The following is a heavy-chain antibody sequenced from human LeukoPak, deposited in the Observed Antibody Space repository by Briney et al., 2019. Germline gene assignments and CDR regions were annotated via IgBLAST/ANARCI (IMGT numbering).Heavy chain of an antibody. CDR2: IKSDGST. J-gene: IGHJ1*01. V-gene: IGHV3-74*01. D-gene: IGHD3-22*01. CDR1: GFTFSSYW. Sequence: PGGSLRLSCAASGFTFSSYWMPWVRQAPGKGLVWVSRIKSDGSTNYADSVKGRFTISRDNAKNTVPLQMNSLRAEDTGVYYCARAPSEIGGYYPEYFRHWGQGTLVTVSS. CDR3: ARAPSEIGGYYPEYFRH.